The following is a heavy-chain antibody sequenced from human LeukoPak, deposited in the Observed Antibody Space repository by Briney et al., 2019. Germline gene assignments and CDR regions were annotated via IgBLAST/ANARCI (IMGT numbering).Heavy chain of an antibody. Sequence: VASVKVSCKASGYTFTGYYMHWVRQAPGQGLEWMGWMNPNSGNTGYAQKFQGRVTITRSTSISTAYMELSSLRYEDTAVYFCARAGIPGYCTNVTCSNWLDPWGQGTLVTVSS. D-gene: IGHD2-8*01. V-gene: IGHV1-8*03. CDR1: GYTFTGYY. CDR2: MNPNSGNT. CDR3: ARAGIPGYCTNVTCSNWLDP. J-gene: IGHJ5*02.